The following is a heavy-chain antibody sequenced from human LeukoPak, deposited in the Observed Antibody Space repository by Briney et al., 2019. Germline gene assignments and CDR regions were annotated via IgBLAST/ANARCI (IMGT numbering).Heavy chain of an antibody. J-gene: IGHJ4*02. CDR3: ARDTGAYYDSGGLDY. CDR1: GFTFSSSG. D-gene: IGHD3-22*01. V-gene: IGHV3-21*01. Sequence: GGSLRLSCEASGFTFSSSGMSWVRQAPGKGLEWVSSISSSSSYIYYADSVKGRFTISRDNAKNSLYLQMNSLRAEDTAVYYCARDTGAYYDSGGLDYWGQGTLVTVSS. CDR2: ISSSSSYI.